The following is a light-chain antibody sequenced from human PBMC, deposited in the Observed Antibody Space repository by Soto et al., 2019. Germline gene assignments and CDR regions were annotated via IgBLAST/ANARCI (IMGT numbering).Light chain of an antibody. CDR2: DAS. CDR3: QQGRNWLSST. J-gene: IGKJ2*01. Sequence: EIVLTHSPATLTLSPGERTTLSCSASQSVSSYLAWYPQKPGQAPRLLIYDASNRATGIPARFSGSESGTEFTLIISSIEPEDFAVYDCQQGRNWLSSTFGQGTKLEIK. V-gene: IGKV3-11*01. CDR1: QSVSSY.